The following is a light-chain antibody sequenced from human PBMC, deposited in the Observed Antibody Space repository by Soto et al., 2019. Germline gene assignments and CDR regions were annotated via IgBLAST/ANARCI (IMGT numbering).Light chain of an antibody. CDR2: GAS. Sequence: EIVMTQSPAAPSVSPGGRATLSCRASQSVSSNLAWYQQKPGQAPRLLIYGASTRATGIPARFSGSGSGTEFTLTISSLQSEDFAVYYCQHYNSYSEAFGQGTKVDIK. CDR3: QHYNSYSEA. CDR1: QSVSSN. V-gene: IGKV3-15*01. J-gene: IGKJ1*01.